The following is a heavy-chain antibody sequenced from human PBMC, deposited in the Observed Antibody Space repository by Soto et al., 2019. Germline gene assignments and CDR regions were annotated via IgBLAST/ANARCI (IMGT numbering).Heavy chain of an antibody. V-gene: IGHV3-33*01. J-gene: IGHJ5*02. CDR3: ARANTRRIPDRFDP. CDR2: IWFDGSKK. D-gene: IGHD2-21*01. CDR1: GFKFRNYA. Sequence: GGSLRLSCAASGFKFRNYAIHWVRQAPGKGLEWLAVIWFDGSKKYYADSVKGRFTISRDNSKNTVYLDMKSLTADDSGVFYCARANTRRIPDRFDPWGHGTLVTVSS.